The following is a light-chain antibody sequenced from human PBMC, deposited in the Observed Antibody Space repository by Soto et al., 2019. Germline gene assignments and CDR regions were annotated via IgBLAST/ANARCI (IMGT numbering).Light chain of an antibody. CDR2: GVR. CDR1: SLDVGGYNF. Sequence: QSVLTQPASVSGSPGQSITISCTGTSLDVGGYNFVSWYQQHPGKVPKLMIYGVRNRPSGVSHRFSGSKSGNTASLTISGLQAEDEADYYCTSYTSIDTRVFGGGTQLTVL. CDR3: TSYTSIDTRV. V-gene: IGLV2-14*01. J-gene: IGLJ2*01.